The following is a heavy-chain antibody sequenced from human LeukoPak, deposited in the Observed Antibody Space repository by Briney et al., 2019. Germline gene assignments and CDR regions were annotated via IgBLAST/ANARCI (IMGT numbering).Heavy chain of an antibody. CDR1: GGSFTSYG. V-gene: IGHV1-18*01. CDR2: ISAYSGNT. D-gene: IGHD6-13*01. Sequence: GASVKVSCKASGGSFTSYGISWVRQAPGQGLEWMGWISAYSGNTNYAQKLQGRVTMTTDTSTSTAYMELRSLRSDDTAVYYCARDSGAAAAGIHYYYYYGTDVWGQGTTVTVSS. CDR3: ARDSGAAAAGIHYYYYYGTDV. J-gene: IGHJ6*02.